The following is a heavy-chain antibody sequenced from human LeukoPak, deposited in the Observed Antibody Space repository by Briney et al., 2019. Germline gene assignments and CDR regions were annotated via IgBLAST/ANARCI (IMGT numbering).Heavy chain of an antibody. J-gene: IGHJ4*02. CDR2: ISVSGDTI. Sequence: QSGGSLRLSCAASGFTFSSYEMNWVRQAPGKGLEWVSYISVSGDTIYYADSVKGRFTISRDNAKKSLYLQMKSLRAEDTAVYYCARGTLYYGSESYDYWGQGTLVAVSS. CDR1: GFTFSSYE. V-gene: IGHV3-48*03. CDR3: ARGTLYYGSESYDY. D-gene: IGHD3-10*01.